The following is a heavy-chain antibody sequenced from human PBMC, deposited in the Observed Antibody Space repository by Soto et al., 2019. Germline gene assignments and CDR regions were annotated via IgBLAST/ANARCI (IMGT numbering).Heavy chain of an antibody. D-gene: IGHD7-27*01. V-gene: IGHV5-51*01. CDR3: ARQSVGGNWGAY. J-gene: IGHJ4*02. CDR2: IYPGDSDT. Sequence: GGSLKISCQVSGYIFTKYWIGWVRHMPGKGLEWMGLIYPGDSDTRYSPSFQGQVTISADKSISTAYLQWSSLKASDTAMYYCARQSVGGNWGAYWGQGNLVTVS. CDR1: GYIFTKYW.